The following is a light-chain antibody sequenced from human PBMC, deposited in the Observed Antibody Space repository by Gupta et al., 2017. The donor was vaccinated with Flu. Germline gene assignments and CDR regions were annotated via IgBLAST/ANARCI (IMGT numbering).Light chain of an antibody. V-gene: IGKV4-1*01. CDR1: LSVLYTSNNKNY. CDR3: QQYYSTPPT. J-gene: IGKJ4*01. Sequence: DIVMTQSPDSLAVSLGERATINCKSSLSVLYTSNNKNYLAWYQQKPGQPPNLLIYWASTREFGVPDRFSGSGSGAVFTLTISSLQAEDVAVYYCQQYYSTPPTFGGGTKVEIK. CDR2: WAS.